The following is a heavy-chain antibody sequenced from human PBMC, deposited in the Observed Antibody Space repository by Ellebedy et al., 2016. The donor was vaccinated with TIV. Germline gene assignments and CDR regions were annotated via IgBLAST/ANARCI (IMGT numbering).Heavy chain of an antibody. CDR1: GLTFSSHA. Sequence: GESLKISCAASGLTFSSHAMSWVRQAPGKGLEWVSSIRGSGGNTYYADSVKGRFAISRDNSKNTVYLQMNSRRAEDTAVYYCARDPVGVGPAFDIWGQGTMVTVSS. CDR2: IRGSGGNT. J-gene: IGHJ3*02. D-gene: IGHD4-23*01. CDR3: ARDPVGVGPAFDI. V-gene: IGHV3-23*01.